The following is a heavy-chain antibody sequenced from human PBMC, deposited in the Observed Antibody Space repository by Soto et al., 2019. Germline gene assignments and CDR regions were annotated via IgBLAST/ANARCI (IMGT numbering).Heavy chain of an antibody. V-gene: IGHV2-5*02. Sequence: QITLKESGPTLVKPTQTLTLTCTFSGFSLSTSGVGVGWIRQPPGKALEWLALIYWDDDKRYSPSLKSRLTSTKDTSKNQVVRTMTNMDPVDTATYYCAHRRSDSSGYYSDYWGQGTLVTVSS. J-gene: IGHJ4*02. CDR3: AHRRSDSSGYYSDY. CDR1: GFSLSTSGVG. CDR2: IYWDDDK. D-gene: IGHD3-22*01.